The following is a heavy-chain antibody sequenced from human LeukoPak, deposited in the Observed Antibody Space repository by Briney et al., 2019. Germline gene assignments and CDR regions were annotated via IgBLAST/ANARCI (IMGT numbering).Heavy chain of an antibody. Sequence: GGSLRLSCAASGFTFSSYAMSWVRQAPGKGLEWVSAISGSGGSTYYADSAKGRFTISRDNSKNTLYLQMNSLRAEDTAVYYCAKDHHIPGIAAADWGQGTLVTVSS. J-gene: IGHJ4*02. D-gene: IGHD6-13*01. CDR1: GFTFSSYA. CDR3: AKDHHIPGIAAAD. CDR2: ISGSGGST. V-gene: IGHV3-23*01.